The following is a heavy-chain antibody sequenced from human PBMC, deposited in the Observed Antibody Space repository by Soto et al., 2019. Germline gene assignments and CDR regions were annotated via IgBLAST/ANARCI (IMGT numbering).Heavy chain of an antibody. V-gene: IGHV4-31*03. CDR1: GGSISSGGYY. CDR2: LYYSGST. J-gene: IGHJ3*02. Sequence: SVTLSLTCTVSGGSISSGGYYWSWIRQHPGKGLEWLGYLYYSGSTYYNPSLKCRVTIPVDTSKNQFSLKLSSVTAADTAVSYCAREAPCGGNPLLAAPNAFDIWDQGTMDTVSS. CDR3: AREAPCGGNPLLAAPNAFDI. D-gene: IGHD2-15*01.